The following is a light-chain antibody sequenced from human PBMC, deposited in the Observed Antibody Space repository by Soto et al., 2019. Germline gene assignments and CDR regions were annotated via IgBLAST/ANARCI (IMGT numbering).Light chain of an antibody. V-gene: IGLV7-46*01. CDR3: LLSYSGVVV. Sequence: QAVVTQAPSLTVSPGGTMILTCGSSTGDVTSGNYPYWYQQKPGQAPRTMIYDTSNKPSWTPARFSGSLLWGKAALTLSGAQAEDEDDYCCLLSYSGVVVIGGGTKLTVL. J-gene: IGLJ2*01. CDR2: DTS. CDR1: TGDVTSGNY.